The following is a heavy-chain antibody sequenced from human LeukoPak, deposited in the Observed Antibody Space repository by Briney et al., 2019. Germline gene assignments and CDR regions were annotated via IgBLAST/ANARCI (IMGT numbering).Heavy chain of an antibody. Sequence: GASVKVSCKVSGYTLTELSMHWVRQAPGKGLEWMGGFDPEDGETIYAQKFQGRVTMTEDTSTDTAYMEPSSLRSEDTAVYYCATAPIIYGSSTNDAFDIWGQGTMVTVSS. V-gene: IGHV1-24*01. J-gene: IGHJ3*02. D-gene: IGHD3-10*01. CDR3: ATAPIIYGSSTNDAFDI. CDR1: GYTLTELS. CDR2: FDPEDGET.